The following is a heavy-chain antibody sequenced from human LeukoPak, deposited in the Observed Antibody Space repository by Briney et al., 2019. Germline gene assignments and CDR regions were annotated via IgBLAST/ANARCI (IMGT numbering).Heavy chain of an antibody. D-gene: IGHD3-16*01. J-gene: IGHJ6*02. CDR3: VKFGVDYDMGV. CDR2: IHYSGRA. Sequence: PSETLSLTCTVSGDSISGSYRTWVRQPPGQGLEWIGQIHYSGRADYNPSLKRRITISVDTSKNQMSLTLTSVTAADTAIYYCVKFGVDYDMGVWGQGTTVTVSS. CDR1: GDSISGSY. V-gene: IGHV4-59*01.